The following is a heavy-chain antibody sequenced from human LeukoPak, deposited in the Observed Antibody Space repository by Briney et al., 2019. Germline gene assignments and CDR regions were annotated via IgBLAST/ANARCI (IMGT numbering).Heavy chain of an antibody. CDR2: ISSSSSYI. D-gene: IGHD1-26*01. J-gene: IGHJ4*02. CDR1: GFTVSNYT. V-gene: IGHV3-21*01. CDR3: ARAPKWELLGVDY. Sequence: GGSLRLSCAASGFTVSNYTINWVRQPPGKGLEWVSSISSSSSYIYYADSVKGRFTISRDNAKNSLYLQMNSLRAEDTAVYYCARAPKWELLGVDYWGQGTLVTVSS.